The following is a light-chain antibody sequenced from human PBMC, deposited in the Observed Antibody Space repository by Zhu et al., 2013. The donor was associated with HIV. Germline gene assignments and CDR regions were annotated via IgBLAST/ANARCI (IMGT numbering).Light chain of an antibody. V-gene: IGKV1-5*01. CDR1: QSVSTW. Sequence: DTQMTQSPSTLSASVGDRVTMTCRASQSVSTWVAWYQHKPGKAPKLLIYGASSLQSGVPTRFSGSGSGAEFTLSISSLQPDDFATYYCQQYWSYSPWTFGQGTKLEVK. J-gene: IGKJ1*01. CDR2: GAS. CDR3: QQYWSYSPWT.